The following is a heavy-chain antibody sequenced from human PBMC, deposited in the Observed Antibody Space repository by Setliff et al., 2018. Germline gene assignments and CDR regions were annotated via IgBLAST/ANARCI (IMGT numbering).Heavy chain of an antibody. J-gene: IGHJ3*02. CDR2: IYYSGNT. CDR3: ARRIVGAVDGFDI. D-gene: IGHD1-26*01. CDR1: GASITTSNSY. Sequence: ASETLSLTCTVSGASITTSNSYWGWIRQPPGKGLEWIAHIYYSGNTFYNPSLGIRLTISGDTSKNQFSLKLSSVTAADTAVYYCARRIVGAVDGFDIWGQGTMVTVSS. V-gene: IGHV4-39*01.